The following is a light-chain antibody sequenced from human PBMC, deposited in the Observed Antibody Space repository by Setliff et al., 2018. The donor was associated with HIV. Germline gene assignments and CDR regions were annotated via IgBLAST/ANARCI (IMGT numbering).Light chain of an antibody. CDR3: QVWDSSSDHLYV. J-gene: IGLJ1*01. V-gene: IGLV3-21*04. Sequence: SYDLTQPPSVSVAPGKTARITCGGNNIGSKSVHWYQQKPGQAPVLVIYYDTDRPSGIPERFSGSNSGNTATLTISRVEAGDEADYYCQVWDSSSDHLYVFGTGTKVTVL. CDR1: NIGSKS. CDR2: YDT.